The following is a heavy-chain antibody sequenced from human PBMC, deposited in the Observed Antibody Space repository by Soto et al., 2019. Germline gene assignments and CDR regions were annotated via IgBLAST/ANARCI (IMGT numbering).Heavy chain of an antibody. D-gene: IGHD3-10*01. V-gene: IGHV4-34*01. CDR2: INHSGST. J-gene: IGHJ6*02. Sequence: SETLSLTCAVYGGSFSGYYLSWIRQPPGKGLEWIGEINHSGSTNYNPSLKSRVTISVDTSKNQFSLKLSSVTAADTAVYYCAIPWVGSGSYYHYYYYGMDVWGQGTTVTVSS. CDR3: AIPWVGSGSYYHYYYYGMDV. CDR1: GGSFSGYY.